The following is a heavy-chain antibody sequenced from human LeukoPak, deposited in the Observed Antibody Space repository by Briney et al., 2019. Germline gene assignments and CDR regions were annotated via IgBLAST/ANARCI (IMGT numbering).Heavy chain of an antibody. J-gene: IGHJ4*02. V-gene: IGHV1-69*13. CDR2: IIPIFGTA. Sequence: ASVKVSCKASGGTFSSYTISWVRQAPGQGLEWMGGIIPIFGTANYAQKFQGRVTITADESTSTAYMELSSLRSEDTAVYYCARDNMRYSSSWYYWSQGTLVTVSS. D-gene: IGHD6-13*01. CDR3: ARDNMRYSSSWYY. CDR1: GGTFSSYT.